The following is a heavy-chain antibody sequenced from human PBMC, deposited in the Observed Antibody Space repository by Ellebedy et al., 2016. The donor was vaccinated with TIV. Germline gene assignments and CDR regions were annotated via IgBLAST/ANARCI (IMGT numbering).Heavy chain of an antibody. D-gene: IGHD1-26*01. CDR3: ARWMDGSFSYFFDS. V-gene: IGHV5-51*01. J-gene: IGHJ4*02. CDR2: IYPGDSDT. Sequence: GESLKISCKGSGYSFTSYWVGWVRQMPGKGLEWMGIIYPGDSDTRYSTSFQGQVTISADKSISTAYLQWSSLQASDTAMYYCARWMDGSFSYFFDSWGQGTLVTVSS. CDR1: GYSFTSYW.